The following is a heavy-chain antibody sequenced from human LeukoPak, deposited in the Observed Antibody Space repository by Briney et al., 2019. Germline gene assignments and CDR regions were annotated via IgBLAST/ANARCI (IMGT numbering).Heavy chain of an antibody. CDR1: GFTFSSYS. J-gene: IGHJ3*02. Sequence: GGSLRLSCAASGFTFSSYSMNWVRQAPGKGLEWVSYISSSSSTIYYADSVKGRFTISRDNAKNSLYLQMNSLRAEETAVYYCARDRVTDGVLRYFDWLFPGGAFDIWGQGTMVTVSS. CDR3: ARDRVTDGVLRYFDWLFPGGAFDI. V-gene: IGHV3-48*01. CDR2: ISSSSSTI. D-gene: IGHD3-9*01.